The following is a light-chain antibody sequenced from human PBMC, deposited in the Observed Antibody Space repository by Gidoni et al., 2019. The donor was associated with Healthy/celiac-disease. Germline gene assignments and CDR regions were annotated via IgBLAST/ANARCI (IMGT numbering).Light chain of an antibody. Sequence: DIQMTQSPSTLSASVGDRVTITCRASQSISSWLAWYQQKPGKAPKLLIYDASSLESGVPSRFSGSGSGTEFTLTISSLQPDDFATYYCQQYNSSYFXGXTKVEIK. J-gene: IGKJ4*01. CDR3: QQYNSSY. V-gene: IGKV1-5*01. CDR2: DAS. CDR1: QSISSW.